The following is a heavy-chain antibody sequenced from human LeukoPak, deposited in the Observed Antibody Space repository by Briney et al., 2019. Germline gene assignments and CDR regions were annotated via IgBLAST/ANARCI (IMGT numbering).Heavy chain of an antibody. J-gene: IGHJ3*02. V-gene: IGHV4-39*07. CDR3: ARDLTYSSSWGERHAFDI. CDR1: GGSISSSSYY. Sequence: SETLSLTCTVSGGSISSSSYYWGWIRQPPGKGLEWIGSIYYSGSTYYNPSLKSRVTISVDTSKNQFSLKLSSVTAADTAVYYCARDLTYSSSWGERHAFDIWGQGTMVTVSS. D-gene: IGHD6-13*01. CDR2: IYYSGST.